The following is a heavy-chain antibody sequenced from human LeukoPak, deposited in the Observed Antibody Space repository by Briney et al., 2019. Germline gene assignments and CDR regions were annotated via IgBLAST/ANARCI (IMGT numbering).Heavy chain of an antibody. Sequence: GGSLRLSCAASGFTFSSYWMSWVRQAPGKGLEWVANIKQDGSEKYYVDSVKGRFTISRDNAKNSLYLQMNSLRAEYTAVYYCARDMGIAAAGHLYYFDYWGQGTLVTDSS. CDR1: GFTFSSYW. D-gene: IGHD6-13*01. CDR2: IKQDGSEK. J-gene: IGHJ4*02. V-gene: IGHV3-7*01. CDR3: ARDMGIAAAGHLYYFDY.